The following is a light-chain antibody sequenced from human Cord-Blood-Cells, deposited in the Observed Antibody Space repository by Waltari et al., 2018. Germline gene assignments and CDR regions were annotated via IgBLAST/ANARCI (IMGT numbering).Light chain of an antibody. CDR3: AAWDDSLSGAV. J-gene: IGLJ7*01. Sequence: QSVLTQPPSASGTPGQRVTISCSGSSSNIGSNYVYWYQQLPGTAPKLLNFRNKRRPAGVLDRCSGSKSGTSASLAISGLRSEDEADYYCAAWDDSLSGAVFGGGTQLTVL. V-gene: IGLV1-47*01. CDR1: SSNIGSNY. CDR2: RNK.